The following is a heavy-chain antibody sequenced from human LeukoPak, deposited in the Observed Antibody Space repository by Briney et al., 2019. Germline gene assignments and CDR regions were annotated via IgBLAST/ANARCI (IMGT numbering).Heavy chain of an antibody. Sequence: SETLSLTCTVSGGSISSGSYYWSWIRQPAGKGLEWIGRIYTSGSTNYNPSLKSRVTISVDTSKNQFSLKLSSVTAADTAVYYCAIAFFYGDDYWGQGTLVTVSS. D-gene: IGHD4-17*01. CDR3: AIAFFYGDDY. J-gene: IGHJ4*02. CDR2: IYTSGST. V-gene: IGHV4-61*02. CDR1: GGSISSGSYY.